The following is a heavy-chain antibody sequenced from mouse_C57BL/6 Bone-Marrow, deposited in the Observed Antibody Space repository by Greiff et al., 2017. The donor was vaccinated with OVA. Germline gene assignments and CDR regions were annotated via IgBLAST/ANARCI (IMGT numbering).Heavy chain of an antibody. J-gene: IGHJ3*01. Sequence: VQLQQPGAELVKPGASVKLSFKASGYTFTSYWMQWVKQRPGQGLEWIGEIDPSDSYTNYNQKFKGKATLTVDTSSSTAYMQLSSLTSEDSAVYYCAREEGYYGDWGQGTLVTVSA. V-gene: IGHV1-50*01. CDR2: IDPSDSYT. CDR1: GYTFTSYW. D-gene: IGHD2-1*01. CDR3: AREEGYYGD.